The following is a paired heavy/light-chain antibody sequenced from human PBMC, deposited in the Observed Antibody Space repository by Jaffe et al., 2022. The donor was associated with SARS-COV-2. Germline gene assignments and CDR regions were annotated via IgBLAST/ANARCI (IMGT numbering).Light chain of an antibody. CDR3: QQYYSTLFT. V-gene: IGKV4-1*01. Sequence: DIVMTQSPDSLAVSLGERATINCKSSQSVLYSSNNKNYLAWYQQKSGQPPKLLIYWASTRESGVPDRFSGSGSGTDFTLTISSLQAEDVAVYYCQQYYSTLFTFGPGTKVDIK. J-gene: IGKJ3*01. CDR1: QSVLYSSNNKNY. CDR2: WAS.
Heavy chain of an antibody. J-gene: IGHJ1*01. CDR1: GGSISSSSYY. CDR3: ASRGGQLEHFQH. Sequence: QLQLQESGPGLVKPSETLSLTCNVSGGSISSSSYYWGWIRQPPGKGLEWIASIFYSGGTFYNPSLKSRVSISVDTSKNQLSLKLSSVTAADTAVYFCASRGGQLEHFQHWGQGTLVTVSS. CDR2: IFYSGGT. D-gene: IGHD1-1*01. V-gene: IGHV4-39*01.